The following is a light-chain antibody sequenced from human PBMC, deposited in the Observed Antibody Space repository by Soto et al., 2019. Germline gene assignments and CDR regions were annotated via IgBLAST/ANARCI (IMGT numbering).Light chain of an antibody. CDR3: QVWDSSSDRSYV. V-gene: IGLV3-21*04. Sequence: SYELTQPPPVSVAPGETARITCGGNNIGSKTVHWYQQKPGQAPVLVIYYDSRRSSGIPERFSGSNSANTATLTISRVEAGDEADYYCQVWDSSSDRSYVFGTGTKVTVL. J-gene: IGLJ1*01. CDR1: NIGSKT. CDR2: YDS.